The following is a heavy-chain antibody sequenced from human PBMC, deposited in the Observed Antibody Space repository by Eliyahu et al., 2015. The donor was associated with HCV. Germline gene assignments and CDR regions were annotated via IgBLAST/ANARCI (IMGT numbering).Heavy chain of an antibody. V-gene: IGHV2-5*04. CDR3: VRSLRYTSHSRGYYFDS. D-gene: IGHD5/OR15-5a*01. Sequence: QITLEESGPTLVKPTQTLTLTCTFSGFSLSTGGMAVGWIRQPPGKALEWLAIFYWDNDKRYRPSLESRLTITKDTSKNQVVLTMTNMDPADTGTYYCVRSLRYTSHSRGYYFDSWGQGTLVTVSS. J-gene: IGHJ4*02. CDR1: GFSLSTGGMA. CDR2: FYWDNDK.